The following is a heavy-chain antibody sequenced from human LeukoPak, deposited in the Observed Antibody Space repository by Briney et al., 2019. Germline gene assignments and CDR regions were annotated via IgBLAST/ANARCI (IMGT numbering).Heavy chain of an antibody. J-gene: IGHJ4*02. D-gene: IGHD3-22*01. Sequence: SETLSLTCTVSGGSISSYYWSWIRQPPGKGLEWIGYIYYSGSTNYHTSLRSRVTISLDTSKNQFSLKLSSVTAADTAVYYCARGQYYYDSSGYCDYWGQGTLVTVSS. CDR2: IYYSGST. CDR3: ARGQYYYDSSGYCDY. CDR1: GGSISSYY. V-gene: IGHV4-59*12.